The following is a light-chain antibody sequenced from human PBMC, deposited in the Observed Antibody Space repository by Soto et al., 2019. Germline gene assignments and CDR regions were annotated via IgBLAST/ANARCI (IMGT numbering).Light chain of an antibody. J-gene: IGLJ1*01. Sequence: QLVLTQPASVSGSPGQSITISCTGTSSDIGAHNYVSWYQHHPGKAPRLMIYDVYSRPSDISDRFSGSKSSNTASLTISGLQAEDEADYYCCSYTTSSTYVFGPGTKLTVL. CDR1: SSDIGAHNY. CDR3: CSYTTSSTYV. V-gene: IGLV2-14*01. CDR2: DVY.